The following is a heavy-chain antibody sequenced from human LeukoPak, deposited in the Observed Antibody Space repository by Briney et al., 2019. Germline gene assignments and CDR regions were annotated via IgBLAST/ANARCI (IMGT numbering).Heavy chain of an antibody. Sequence: GWSLRLSCATSGFTFSSYDMSWVRQAPGKGLEWVSAISGSGGTTYYPDSEKGRFTVSRDNSKDTLYLQMNSLRAEDTAIYYCAKRLPFYYDHWGQGILVTVSS. CDR3: AKRLPFYYDH. CDR2: ISGSGGTT. V-gene: IGHV3-23*01. J-gene: IGHJ4*02. CDR1: GFTFSSYD.